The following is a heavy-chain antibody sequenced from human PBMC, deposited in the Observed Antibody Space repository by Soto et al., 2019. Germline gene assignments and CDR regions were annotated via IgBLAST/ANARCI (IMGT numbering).Heavy chain of an antibody. CDR3: AKELGPDSGSYHYYFDY. CDR2: ISYDGSNK. CDR1: GFTFSSYG. D-gene: IGHD1-26*01. Sequence: QVQLVESGGGVVQPGRSLRLSCAASGFTFSSYGMHWVRQAPGKGLEWVAVISYDGSNKYYADSVKGRFTISRDNSKNTLYLQMNSLRAEDTAVYYCAKELGPDSGSYHYYFDYWGQGTLVTVSS. J-gene: IGHJ4*02. V-gene: IGHV3-30*18.